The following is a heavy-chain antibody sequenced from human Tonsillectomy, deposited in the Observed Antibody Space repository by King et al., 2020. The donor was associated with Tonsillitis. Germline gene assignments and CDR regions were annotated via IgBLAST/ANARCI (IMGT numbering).Heavy chain of an antibody. J-gene: IGHJ6*02. CDR3: AITYYDGSGSYDNNGMDV. V-gene: IGHV3-30*03. CDR2: ISYDGSNK. Sequence: VQLVESGGGVVQPGRSLRLSCAASGFTFSSYGMHWVRQAPGKGLEWVAVISYDGSNKYYADSVKGRFTISRDNSKNTLYLQMNSLRAEDTAVYYCAITYYDGSGSYDNNGMDVWGQGSTVTVSS. D-gene: IGHD3-10*01. CDR1: GFTFSSYG.